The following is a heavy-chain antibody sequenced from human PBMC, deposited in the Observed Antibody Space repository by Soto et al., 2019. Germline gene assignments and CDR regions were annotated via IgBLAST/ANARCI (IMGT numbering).Heavy chain of an antibody. J-gene: IGHJ4*02. Sequence: QVHLVQSGAEVKKPGASVKVSCKGSGYTFTTYGITWVRQAPGQGLEWMGWISAHNGNTNYAQKLQDRVTVTRDTSTSTAYMELRSLRSDDTAVYYCARGRYGDYWGQGALVTVSS. V-gene: IGHV1-18*01. CDR3: ARGRYGDY. CDR2: ISAHNGNT. D-gene: IGHD1-1*01. CDR1: GYTFTTYG.